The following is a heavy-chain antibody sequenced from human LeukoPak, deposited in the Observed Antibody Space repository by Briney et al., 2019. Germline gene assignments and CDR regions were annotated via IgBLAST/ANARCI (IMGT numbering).Heavy chain of an antibody. D-gene: IGHD3-9*01. V-gene: IGHV4-59*12. CDR1: GGSISSYY. J-gene: IGHJ4*02. CDR3: ARGQLYYDILTGYSL. CDR2: IYYSGST. Sequence: PSETPSLTCTVSGGSISSYYWSWIRQPPGKGLEWIGYIYYSGSTNYNPSLKSRVTISVDTSKNQFSLKLSSVTAADTAVYYCARGQLYYDILTGYSLWGQGTLVTVSS.